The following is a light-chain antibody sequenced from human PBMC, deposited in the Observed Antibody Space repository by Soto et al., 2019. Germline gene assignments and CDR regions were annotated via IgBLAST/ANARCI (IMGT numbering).Light chain of an antibody. CDR1: QSVSSNY. V-gene: IGKV3-20*01. J-gene: IGKJ4*01. CDR2: RAS. Sequence: EIVLTQSPGTLSLSPGERATLSCRASQSVSSNYLAWYQQKPGQAPKVLIYRASSRATGIPDGFSGSGSGTDFTLTISRLEPEDFAVYYCQQYGSSPLTFGGGTKVESK. CDR3: QQYGSSPLT.